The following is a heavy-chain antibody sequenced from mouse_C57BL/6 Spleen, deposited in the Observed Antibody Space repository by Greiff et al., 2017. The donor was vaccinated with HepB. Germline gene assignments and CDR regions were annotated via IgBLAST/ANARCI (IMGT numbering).Heavy chain of an antibody. CDR1: GFSLTSYG. CDR3: ARSYDYDDAMDY. J-gene: IGHJ4*01. D-gene: IGHD2-4*01. V-gene: IGHV2-6*03. Sequence: VMLVESGPGLVAPSQSLSITCTVSGFSLTSYGVHWVRQPPGKGLEWLVVILSDGSTTYNSAPKARLSISKDNSKSQVFLKMNSLQTDDTAMYCCARSYDYDDAMDYWGQGTSVTVSS. CDR2: ILSDGST.